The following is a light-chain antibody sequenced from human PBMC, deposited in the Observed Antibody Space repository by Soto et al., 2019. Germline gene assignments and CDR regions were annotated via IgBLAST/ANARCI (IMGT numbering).Light chain of an antibody. V-gene: IGLV2-14*03. J-gene: IGLJ2*01. CDR3: SSYSSSSAVL. CDR2: DVS. CDR1: SSDVGGYNY. Sequence: QSALTQPASQSGSPGQSITISCTGTSSDVGGYNYVSWYQQHPGTAPKLMIYDVSNRPSGVSNRFSGSKSGNTASLTISGLQAEDEADYYCSSYSSSSAVLFGGGTKLTVL.